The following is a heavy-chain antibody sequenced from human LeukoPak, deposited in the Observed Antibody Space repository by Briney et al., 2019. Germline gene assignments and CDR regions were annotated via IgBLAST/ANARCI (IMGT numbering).Heavy chain of an antibody. CDR2: INHSGST. CDR1: GGSFSNYY. CDR3: ASRKQWTKTFDY. V-gene: IGHV4-34*01. D-gene: IGHD6-19*01. J-gene: IGHJ4*02. Sequence: PSETLSLTCAVYGGSFSNYYWSWVRQPPGKGLEWVGEINHSGSTNYNPSLKSRVTISVDTSKNQLPLKLSSATAADTAVYYWASRKQWTKTFDYWGQGTLVTVSS.